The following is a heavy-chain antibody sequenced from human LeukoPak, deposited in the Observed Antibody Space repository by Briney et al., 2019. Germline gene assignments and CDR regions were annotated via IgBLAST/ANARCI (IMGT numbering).Heavy chain of an antibody. J-gene: IGHJ4*02. V-gene: IGHV3-11*04. CDR3: ARDRSSGYYYTFDY. D-gene: IGHD3-22*01. CDR2: ISSSGSTI. CDR1: GFTFSDYY. Sequence: GGSLRLSCAASGFTFSDYYMSWIRQAPGKGLEWVSYISSSGSTIYYADSVKGRFTISRDNAKNSLYLQMNSLRAEDTAVYYCARDRSSGYYYTFDYWGQGTLVTVSS.